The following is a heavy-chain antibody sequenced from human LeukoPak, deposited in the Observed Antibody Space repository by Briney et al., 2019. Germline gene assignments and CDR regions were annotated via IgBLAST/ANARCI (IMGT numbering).Heavy chain of an antibody. D-gene: IGHD3-22*01. CDR2: IYYSGST. J-gene: IGHJ4*02. Sequence: SETLSLTCTVSGGSISSYYWGWIRQPPGKGLEWIGSIYYSGSTYYNPSLKSRVTISVDTSKNQFSLKLSSVTAADTAVYYCARDGGYYDSSGSFDYWGQGTLVTVSS. V-gene: IGHV4-39*07. CDR3: ARDGGYYDSSGSFDY. CDR1: GGSISSYY.